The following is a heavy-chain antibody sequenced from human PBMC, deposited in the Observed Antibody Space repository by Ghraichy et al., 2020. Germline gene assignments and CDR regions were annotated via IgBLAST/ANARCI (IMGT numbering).Heavy chain of an antibody. J-gene: IGHJ4*02. V-gene: IGHV3-23*01. Sequence: GESLNISCAASGFTFSSYAMSWVRQAPGKGLEWVSGVSRSGGGTYYADSMKGRFTISRDNSKNTLDLQMNSLRAEDTAVYYCARYYGDLGYWGQGNLVTVPS. CDR1: GFTFSSYA. CDR2: VSRSGGGT. D-gene: IGHD3-22*01. CDR3: ARYYGDLGY.